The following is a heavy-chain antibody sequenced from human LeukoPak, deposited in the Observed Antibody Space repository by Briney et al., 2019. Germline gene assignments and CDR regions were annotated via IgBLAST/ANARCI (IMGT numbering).Heavy chain of an antibody. CDR2: INHSGST. J-gene: IGHJ4*02. Sequence: PSETLSLTCAVYGGSFSGYYWSWIRQPPGKGLEWIGEINHSGSTNYNPSLKSRVTISVDTSKNQFSLKLSSVTAADTAVYYCARAVNFDWLCFDYWGQGTLVTVSS. CDR1: GGSFSGYY. D-gene: IGHD3-9*01. V-gene: IGHV4-34*01. CDR3: ARAVNFDWLCFDY.